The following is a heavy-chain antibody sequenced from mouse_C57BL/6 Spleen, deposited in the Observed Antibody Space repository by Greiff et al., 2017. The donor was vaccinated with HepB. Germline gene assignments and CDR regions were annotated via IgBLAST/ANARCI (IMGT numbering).Heavy chain of an antibody. V-gene: IGHV1-26*01. J-gene: IGHJ2*01. CDR1: GYTFTDYY. Sequence: EVQLQQSGPELVKPGASVKISCKASGYTFTDYYMNWVKQSHGKSLEWIGDINPNNGGTSYNQKFKGKATLTVDKSSSTAYMELRSLTSEDSAVYYCARGDWDRDYWGQGTTLTVSS. CDR3: ARGDWDRDY. CDR2: INPNNGGT. D-gene: IGHD4-1*01.